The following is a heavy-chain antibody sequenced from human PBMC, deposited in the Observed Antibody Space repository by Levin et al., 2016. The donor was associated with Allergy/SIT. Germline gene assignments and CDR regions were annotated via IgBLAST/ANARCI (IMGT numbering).Heavy chain of an antibody. D-gene: IGHD4-17*01. Sequence: WIRQPPGKGLVWVSRINSDGSSTSYADSVKGRFTISRDNAKNTLYLQMNSLRAEDTAVYYCASSHPYGDLDYWGQGTLVTVSS. V-gene: IGHV3-74*01. CDR2: INSDGSST. CDR3: ASSHPYGDLDY. J-gene: IGHJ4*02.